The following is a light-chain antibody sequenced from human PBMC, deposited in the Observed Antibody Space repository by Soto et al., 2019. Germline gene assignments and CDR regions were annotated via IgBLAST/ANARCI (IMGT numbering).Light chain of an antibody. V-gene: IGLV1-47*01. CDR2: RDN. Sequence: QSVLTQPPSASGTPGQRVTISCSGSSSNIGSNYEYWYQQLPGAAPKLLIYRDNQRPSGVPDRFSGSKSGTSASLAISGLQSEDEADYYCAAWDGSLSGVVFGGGTKVTVL. CDR1: SSNIGSNY. CDR3: AAWDGSLSGVV. J-gene: IGLJ2*01.